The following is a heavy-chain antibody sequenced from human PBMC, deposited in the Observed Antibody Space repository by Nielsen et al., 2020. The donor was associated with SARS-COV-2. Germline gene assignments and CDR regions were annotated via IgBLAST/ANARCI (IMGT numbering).Heavy chain of an antibody. CDR3: AREVIRHFDN. CDR2: IAYDGSKQ. Sequence: GESLKISCAASGFTFRNHGMHWVRQAPGRGLEWVAIIAYDGSKQSSADSMKGRFTVSRDNPRNSLYLYMDSLRAEDMAVYYCAREVIRHFDNWGQGVLVTVSS. V-gene: IGHV3-33*01. CDR1: GFTFRNHG. J-gene: IGHJ4*02.